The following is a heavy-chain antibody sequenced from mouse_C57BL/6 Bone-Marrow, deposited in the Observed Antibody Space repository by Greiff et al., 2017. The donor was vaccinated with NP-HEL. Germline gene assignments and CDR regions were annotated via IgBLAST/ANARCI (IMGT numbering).Heavy chain of an antibody. CDR2: IYPRSGNT. CDR3: ARSGISITTVVATDFDY. CDR1: GYTFTSYG. V-gene: IGHV1-81*01. Sequence: VKLMESGAELARPGASVKLSCKASGYTFTSYGISWVKQRTGQGLEWIGEIYPRSGNTYYNEKFKGKATLTADKSSSTAYMELRSLTSEDPAVYFCARSGISITTVVATDFDYWGQGTTLTVSS. D-gene: IGHD1-1*01. J-gene: IGHJ2*01.